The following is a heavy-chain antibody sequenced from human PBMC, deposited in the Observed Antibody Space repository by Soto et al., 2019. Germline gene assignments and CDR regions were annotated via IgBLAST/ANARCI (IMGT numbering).Heavy chain of an antibody. V-gene: IGHV1-2*04. CDR1: SDGITGSC. D-gene: IGHD3-16*01. J-gene: IGHJ6*02. CDR2: INPNSGGT. Sequence: WKAGSDGITGSCVHFVRRPPVQKLKWMGWINPNSGGTNYAQKFQGWVTMTRDTSISTAYMELSRLRSDDTAAYYCARDSFRIKALYYHYYGIAFRSQGSTVTVSS. CDR3: ARDSFRIKALYYHYYGIAF.